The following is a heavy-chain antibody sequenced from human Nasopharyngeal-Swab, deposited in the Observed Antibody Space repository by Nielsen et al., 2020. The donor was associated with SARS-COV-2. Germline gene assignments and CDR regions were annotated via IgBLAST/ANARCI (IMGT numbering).Heavy chain of an antibody. Sequence: GGSLRLSCAASGSNFGSYNMHWVRQAPGKGLEWVAVLYYDGTKDFYGDSVKGRFTISRDNSKNTLYLEMNSLRPEDTAVYYCARDGLQWLVPDHWGQGTLVTVSS. V-gene: IGHV3-33*01. CDR3: ARDGLQWLVPDH. CDR1: GSNFGSYN. D-gene: IGHD6-19*01. J-gene: IGHJ4*02. CDR2: LYYDGTKD.